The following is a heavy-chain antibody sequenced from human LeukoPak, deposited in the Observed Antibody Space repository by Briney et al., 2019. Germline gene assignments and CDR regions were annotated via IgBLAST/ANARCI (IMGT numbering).Heavy chain of an antibody. D-gene: IGHD4-11*01. V-gene: IGHV4-59*01. Sequence: SETLSLTCTVSGGSIGSYYWSWIRQPPGKGLEWIGYIYYSGSTNYNPSLKSRVTISVDTSKNQFSLMLTSVTAADTAVYYCARVVYSHYWPEGMDVWGQGTTVTVSS. CDR3: ARVVYSHYWPEGMDV. J-gene: IGHJ6*02. CDR1: GGSIGSYY. CDR2: IYYSGST.